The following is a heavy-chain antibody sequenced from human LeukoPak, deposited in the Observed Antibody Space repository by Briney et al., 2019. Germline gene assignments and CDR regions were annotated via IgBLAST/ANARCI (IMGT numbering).Heavy chain of an antibody. CDR2: ISAYNGNT. D-gene: IGHD3-22*01. CDR1: GYTFTSYG. J-gene: IGHJ4*02. V-gene: IGHV1-18*01. CDR3: ARLGYYYDSSGYYPPFDY. Sequence: ASVKVSCKASGYTFTSYGISWVRQAPGQGLEWMGWISAYNGNTNYAQKVQGRVTMTTDTSTSIAYMELRSLRSDGTAVYYCARLGYYYDSSGYYPPFDYWGQGTLVTVSS.